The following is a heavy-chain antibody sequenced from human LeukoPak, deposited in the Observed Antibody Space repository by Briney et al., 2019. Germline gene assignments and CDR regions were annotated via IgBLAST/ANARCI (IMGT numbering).Heavy chain of an antibody. CDR2: ISAYNGNT. CDR1: GYTFTSYG. Sequence: ASVKVSCKASGYTFTSYGISWVRQAPGQGLEWMGWISAYNGNTNYAQKLQGRVTMTTDTSTSTAYMELSSLRSEDMAVYYCARGGADRYYYYMDVWGKGTTVTVSS. V-gene: IGHV1-18*03. CDR3: ARGGADRYYYYMDV. J-gene: IGHJ6*03.